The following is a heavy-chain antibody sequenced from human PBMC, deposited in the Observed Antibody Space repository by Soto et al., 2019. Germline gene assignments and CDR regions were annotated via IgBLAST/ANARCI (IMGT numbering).Heavy chain of an antibody. Sequence: SETLSLTCTVSGGSITTYQWSWIRQPPGKGLEWIGGYSGFTNYNPSLESRVTISVDTSKNQFSLKLSSVTAADTAVYYCARQGMVLSYYYYGMDVWGQGTTVTVSS. CDR3: ARQGMVLSYYYYGMDV. J-gene: IGHJ6*02. V-gene: IGHV4-59*08. CDR1: GGSITTYQ. CDR2: YSGFT. D-gene: IGHD2-8*01.